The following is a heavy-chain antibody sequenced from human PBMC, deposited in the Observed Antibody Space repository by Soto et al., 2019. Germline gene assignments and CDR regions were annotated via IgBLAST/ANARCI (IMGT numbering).Heavy chain of an antibody. CDR1: GYTFTSYG. Sequence: QVQLVQSGAEVKKPGASVKVSCKASGYTFTSYGISWVRQAPGQGLEWMGWISAYNGNTNYAQKLQGRVTMTTDTSASTAYMELRSLRSDDTAVYYCARDSHYGDYAFYFDYWGQGTLVTVSS. V-gene: IGHV1-18*01. CDR3: ARDSHYGDYAFYFDY. D-gene: IGHD4-17*01. J-gene: IGHJ4*02. CDR2: ISAYNGNT.